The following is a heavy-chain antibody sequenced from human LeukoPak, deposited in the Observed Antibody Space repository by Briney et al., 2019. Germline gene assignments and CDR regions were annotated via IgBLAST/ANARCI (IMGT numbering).Heavy chain of an antibody. V-gene: IGHV1-8*01. J-gene: IGHJ3*02. D-gene: IGHD3-16*02. CDR2: MNPNSGNT. Sequence: GASVKVSCKASGYTFTSYDINWVRQATGQGREWMGWMNPNSGNTGYAQKFQGRVTMTRNTSISTAYMELSSLRSEDTAVYYCARGGGRYRSNAFDIWGQGTMVTVSS. CDR1: GYTFTSYD. CDR3: ARGGGRYRSNAFDI.